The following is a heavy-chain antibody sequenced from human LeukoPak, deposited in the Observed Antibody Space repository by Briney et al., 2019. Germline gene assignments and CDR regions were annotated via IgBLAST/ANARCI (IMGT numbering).Heavy chain of an antibody. CDR2: ISAYNGNT. CDR3: ARDINEPHSGYDWGSYYYYYGMDV. V-gene: IGHV1-18*01. Sequence: GASVKVSCKASGYTFTSYGISWVRQAPGQGLEWMGWISAYNGNTNYAQKLQGRVTMTTDTSTSTAYMELRSLRSDVTAVYYCARDINEPHSGYDWGSYYYYYGMDVWGQGTTVTVSS. J-gene: IGHJ6*02. CDR1: GYTFTSYG. D-gene: IGHD5-12*01.